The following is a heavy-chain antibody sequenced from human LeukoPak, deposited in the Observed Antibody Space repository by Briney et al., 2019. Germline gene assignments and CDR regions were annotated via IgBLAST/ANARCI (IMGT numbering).Heavy chain of an antibody. Sequence: ASVKVSCKASGYTFTGYYMHWVRQAPGQGLEWMGRINPNSGGTNYAQKFQGRVTMTRDTSISTAYMELSRLRSDDTAVYYCARMGCSSTSCYYAFDIWGQGTMVTVSS. CDR2: INPNSGGT. CDR3: ARMGCSSTSCYYAFDI. V-gene: IGHV1-2*06. CDR1: GYTFTGYY. J-gene: IGHJ3*02. D-gene: IGHD2-2*01.